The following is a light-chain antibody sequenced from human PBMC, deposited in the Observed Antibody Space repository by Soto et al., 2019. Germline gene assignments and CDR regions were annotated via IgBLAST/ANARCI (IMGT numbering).Light chain of an antibody. CDR1: QSVSSSF. J-gene: IGKJ4*01. V-gene: IGKV3-20*01. Sequence: EIVLTQSPGTLSLSPGERATLSCRASQSVSSSFLAWYQQKPGQAPRLLIYGASSRATGIPDRFSGSGSGTDFTLTIRRLEPEDFAVYYCQQYDNSPLTFGGGTKVEIK. CDR3: QQYDNSPLT. CDR2: GAS.